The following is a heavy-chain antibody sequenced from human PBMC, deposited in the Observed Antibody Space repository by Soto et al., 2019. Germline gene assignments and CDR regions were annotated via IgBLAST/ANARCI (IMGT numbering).Heavy chain of an antibody. CDR2: ISGSGGST. J-gene: IGHJ5*02. Sequence: EVQLLESGGGLVQPGGSLRLSCAASGFTFSSYAMSWVRQAPGKGLEWVSTISGSGGSTYYADSVKGRFTISRDNSKNTLYLQMNSLRAEDTAMYYCAKDPVAVAGTRTFDPWGQGPLVTVSS. CDR1: GFTFSSYA. D-gene: IGHD6-19*01. CDR3: AKDPVAVAGTRTFDP. V-gene: IGHV3-23*01.